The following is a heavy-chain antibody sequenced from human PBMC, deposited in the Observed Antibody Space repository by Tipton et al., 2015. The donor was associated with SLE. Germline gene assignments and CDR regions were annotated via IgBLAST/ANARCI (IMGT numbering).Heavy chain of an antibody. CDR3: AKGAYDFWSGYYTGDWYFDL. J-gene: IGHJ2*01. D-gene: IGHD3-3*01. V-gene: IGHV3-33*08. Sequence: SLRLSCAASGFTFSNYGMHWVRQAPGKGLEWVAVIWYDGSNKYYADSVKGRFTFSRDNSKNTLYLQMNSLRSEDTAVYYCAKGAYDFWSGYYTGDWYFDLWGRGTLVSVSS. CDR1: GFTFSNYG. CDR2: IWYDGSNK.